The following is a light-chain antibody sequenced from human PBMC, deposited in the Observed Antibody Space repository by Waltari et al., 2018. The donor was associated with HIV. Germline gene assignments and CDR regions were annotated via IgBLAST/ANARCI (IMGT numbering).Light chain of an antibody. Sequence: QSALTTPAPVSGSPGQSITIPCTGTSSDVGGYNFASWYQQHPGKAPKLILYEVTNRPSGVSNRFSGSKSGNTASLTISRLQAEDEADYYCSSYTAFTIPVFGGGTKLTVL. J-gene: IGLJ3*02. CDR1: SSDVGGYNF. V-gene: IGLV2-14*01. CDR2: EVT. CDR3: SSYTAFTIPV.